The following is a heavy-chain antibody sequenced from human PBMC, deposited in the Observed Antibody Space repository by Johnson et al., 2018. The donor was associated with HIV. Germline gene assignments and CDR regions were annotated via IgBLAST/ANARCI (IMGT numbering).Heavy chain of an antibody. CDR3: ARGRYYYDSSGSDAFDI. CDR2: LNWNGGGT. D-gene: IGHD3-22*01. V-gene: IGHV3-20*04. CDR1: GFTFDDYG. Sequence: VQLVESGGGVVRPGGSLRLSCAASGFTFDDYGLSWVRQAPGKGLEWVSGLNWNGGGTGYAHSVKGRFPLSRDNAKNSLYLQRNSLRAEDTALYYCARGRYYYDSSGSDAFDIWGQGTMVTVSS. J-gene: IGHJ3*02.